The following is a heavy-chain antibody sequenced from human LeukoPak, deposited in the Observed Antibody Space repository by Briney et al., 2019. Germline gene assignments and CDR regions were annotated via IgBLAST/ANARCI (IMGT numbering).Heavy chain of an antibody. CDR2: INHSGST. CDR1: GGSFSGYY. Sequence: SETLSLTCAVYGGSFSGYYWSWIRQPPGKGLEWIGEINHSGSTNYNPSLKSRVTISVDTSKNQFSLKLSSVTAADTAVYYCARGSPGGSYYNYWDQGTLVTVSS. V-gene: IGHV4-34*01. D-gene: IGHD1-26*01. CDR3: ARGSPGGSYYNY. J-gene: IGHJ4*02.